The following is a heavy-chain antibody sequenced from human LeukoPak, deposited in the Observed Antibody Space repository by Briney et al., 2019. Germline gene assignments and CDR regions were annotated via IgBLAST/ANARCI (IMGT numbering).Heavy chain of an antibody. CDR2: IYYSGST. Sequence: PSETLSLTCTVSGGSISSSSYYWGWIRQPPGKGLEWIGSIYYSGSTNYNPSLKSRVTISVDTSKNQFSLKLSSVTAADTAVYYCARVVVITKTYDYWGQGTLVTVSS. J-gene: IGHJ4*02. V-gene: IGHV4-39*07. CDR3: ARVVVITKTYDY. D-gene: IGHD3-22*01. CDR1: GGSISSSSYY.